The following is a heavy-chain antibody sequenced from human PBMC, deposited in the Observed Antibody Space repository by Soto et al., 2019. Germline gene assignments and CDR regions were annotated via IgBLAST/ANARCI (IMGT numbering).Heavy chain of an antibody. V-gene: IGHV1-46*01. CDR1: GYTFTSYY. CDR3: ARDALSGGDCYGVSCPSEYYYYYGMDV. CDR2: INPSGGST. Sequence: ASVKVSCKASGYTFTSYYMHWVRQAPGQGLEWMGIINPSGGSTSYAQKFQGRVTMTRDTSTSTVYMELSSLRSEDTAVYYCARDALSGGDCYGVSCPSEYYYYYGMDVWG. J-gene: IGHJ6*02. D-gene: IGHD2-21*02.